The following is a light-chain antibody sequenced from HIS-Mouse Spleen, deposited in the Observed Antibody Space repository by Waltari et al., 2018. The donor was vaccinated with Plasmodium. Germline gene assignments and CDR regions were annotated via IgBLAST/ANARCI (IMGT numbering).Light chain of an antibody. Sequence: EIVMTQSPATLSVSPWERATLSCRASQSVSSNLVWYQQKPGQAPRLLIYGASIRTTGIPARCGGSGARTEFTLTISILQSEDCAVYYYQQYNNCSFTFGPGTKVDIK. CDR2: GAS. CDR3: QQYNNCSFT. CDR1: QSVSSN. V-gene: IGKV3D-15*03. J-gene: IGKJ3*01.